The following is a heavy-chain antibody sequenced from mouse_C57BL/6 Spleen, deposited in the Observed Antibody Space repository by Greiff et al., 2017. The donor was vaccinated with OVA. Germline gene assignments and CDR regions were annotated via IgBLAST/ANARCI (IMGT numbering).Heavy chain of an antibody. D-gene: IGHD2-4*01. CDR3: ARPYDYGHRYFDV. V-gene: IGHV8-8*01. CDR1: GFSLSTFGMG. J-gene: IGHJ1*03. CDR2: IWWDDDK. Sequence: QVTLKESGPGILQPSQTLSLTCSFSGFSLSTFGMGVGWIRQPSGKGLEWLAHIWWDDDKYYNPALKSRLTISKDTYKNQVFLKIANVDTADTATYYCARPYDYGHRYFDVWGTGTTVTVSS.